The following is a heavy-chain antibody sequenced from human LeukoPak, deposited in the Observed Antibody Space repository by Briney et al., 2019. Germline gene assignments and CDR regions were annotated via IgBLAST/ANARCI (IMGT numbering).Heavy chain of an antibody. CDR1: GGSISSGGYY. V-gene: IGHV4-31*03. D-gene: IGHD2-21*01. CDR3: ARDRRVITPYYYCGMDV. J-gene: IGHJ6*02. Sequence: PSETLSLTCTVSGGSISSGGYYWSWIRQHPGKGLEWIGYIYYSGSTYYNPSLKSRVTISVDTSKNQFSLKLSSVTAADTAVYYCARDRRVITPYYYCGMDVWGQGTTVTVSS. CDR2: IYYSGST.